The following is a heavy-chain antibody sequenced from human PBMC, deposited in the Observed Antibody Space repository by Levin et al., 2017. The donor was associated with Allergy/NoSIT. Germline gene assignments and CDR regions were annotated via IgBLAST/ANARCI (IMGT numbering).Heavy chain of an antibody. V-gene: IGHV4-59*08. D-gene: IGHD3-9*01. Sequence: SETLSLTCAVSGASLSGFSWSWLRQPPGKALQWIGYIYYSGSTHYNSSLESRVTISVDRSAGQFSLNLRSLTAADTAVYFCARGPFDSSKQVGAGFDYWGQGTPVTVSS. CDR2: IYYSGST. CDR3: ARGPFDSSKQVGAGFDY. J-gene: IGHJ4*02. CDR1: GASLSGFS.